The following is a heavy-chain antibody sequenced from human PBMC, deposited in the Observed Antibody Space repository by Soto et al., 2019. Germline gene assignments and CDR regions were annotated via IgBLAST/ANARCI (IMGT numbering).Heavy chain of an antibody. CDR3: ARDNRRVYYGSGSYYHYYGMDV. V-gene: IGHV1-18*01. CDR2: ISAYNGNT. D-gene: IGHD3-10*01. J-gene: IGHJ6*02. CDR1: GYTFTSYG. Sequence: ASVKVSCKASGYTFTSYGISWVRQAPGQGLEWMGWISAYNGNTNYAQKLQGRVTMTTDTSTSTAYMELRSLRSDDTAVYYCARDNRRVYYGSGSYYHYYGMDVWGQGNTVTVSS.